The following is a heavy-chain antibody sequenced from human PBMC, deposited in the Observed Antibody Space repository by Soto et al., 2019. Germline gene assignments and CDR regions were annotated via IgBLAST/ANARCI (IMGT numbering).Heavy chain of an antibody. Sequence: TLSLTCTVSGGSISSSSYYWGWIRQPPGKGLEWIGSIYYSGSTYYNPSLKSRVTISVDTSKNQFSLKLSSVTAADTAVYYCARRAPYYDFWSGYPHYYGMDVWGQGTTVTVSS. V-gene: IGHV4-39*01. CDR2: IYYSGST. D-gene: IGHD3-3*01. CDR3: ARRAPYYDFWSGYPHYYGMDV. CDR1: GGSISSSSYY. J-gene: IGHJ6*02.